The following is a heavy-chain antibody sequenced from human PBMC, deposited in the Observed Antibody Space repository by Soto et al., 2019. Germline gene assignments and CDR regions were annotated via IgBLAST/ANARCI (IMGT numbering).Heavy chain of an antibody. J-gene: IGHJ6*02. CDR2: IYYSGST. D-gene: IGHD3-10*01. CDR3: ASLTDHYDSGSYYSFGSFDSYYGMHV. Sequence: SETLSLTCSVAGGSISSSSYYWGWIRQPPGKGLEWIESIYYSGSTYYNPSLKSRVTISVDTSKNQFSLKLSSVTAADTAVYYCASLTDHYDSGSYYSFGSFDSYYGMHVWGQGTTVTVS. CDR1: GGSISSSSYY. V-gene: IGHV4-39*01.